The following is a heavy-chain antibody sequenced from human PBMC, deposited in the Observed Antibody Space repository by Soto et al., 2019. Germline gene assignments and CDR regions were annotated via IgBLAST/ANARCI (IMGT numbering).Heavy chain of an antibody. D-gene: IGHD2-15*01. CDR3: ARLPGYFSGDSCRIYY. V-gene: IGHV4-39*01. CDR1: GGSISSSSYY. CDR2: IYYSGST. Sequence: QLQLQESGPGLVKPSATLSLTCTVSGGSISSSSYYWGWIRQPPGKGLVWIGSIYYSGSTYYNLSLKSRVSTAVDTSKNQFSLRLSSVTTADTAVYFCARLPGYFSGDSCRIYYWGQGTLVTVSS. J-gene: IGHJ4*02.